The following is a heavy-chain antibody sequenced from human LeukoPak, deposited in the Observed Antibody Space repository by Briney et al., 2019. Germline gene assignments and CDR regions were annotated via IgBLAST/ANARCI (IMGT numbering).Heavy chain of an antibody. Sequence: ASVKVSCKASGYTFTSYDINWVRQATGQGPEWMGWMNPNSGNTGYAQKFQGRVTITRNTSISTAYMELSSLRSEDTAVYYCARARKVPAAMRSYYFDYWGQGTLVTVSS. V-gene: IGHV1-8*01. CDR2: MNPNSGNT. CDR3: ARARKVPAAMRSYYFDY. J-gene: IGHJ4*02. CDR1: GYTFTSYD. D-gene: IGHD2-2*01.